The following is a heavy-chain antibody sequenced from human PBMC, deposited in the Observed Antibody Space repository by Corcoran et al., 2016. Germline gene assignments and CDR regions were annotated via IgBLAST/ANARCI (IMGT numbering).Heavy chain of an antibody. Sequence: EAQLVESGGGLVQPGGSLRLSCAASGFSFSTSWMTWVRQGPGKGLEWVAKIKEDGSVKDYVDSVKGGLTISRDKAKNSVFLEMDSLRADDTAVYYGARDRVCKCFDYWGQGTLVTVSS. V-gene: IGHV3-7*03. J-gene: IGHJ4*02. CDR1: GFSFSTSW. CDR2: IKEDGSVK. CDR3: ARDRVCKCFDY.